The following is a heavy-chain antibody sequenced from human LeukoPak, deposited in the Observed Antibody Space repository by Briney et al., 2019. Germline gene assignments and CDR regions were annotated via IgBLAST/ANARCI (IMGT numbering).Heavy chain of an antibody. J-gene: IGHJ4*02. CDR3: ARGDSVHGPLGY. CDR2: INAGNGNT. CDR1: GNTFSTYA. Sequence: ASVKVSCKASGNTFSTYAMHWVRQAPGQRLEWMGWINAGNGNTKYSQKFQGRVTVTRDTSASTAYMELRSLRSEDTAVYYCARGDSVHGPLGYWGQGTLVTVSS. V-gene: IGHV1-3*01. D-gene: IGHD5/OR15-5a*01.